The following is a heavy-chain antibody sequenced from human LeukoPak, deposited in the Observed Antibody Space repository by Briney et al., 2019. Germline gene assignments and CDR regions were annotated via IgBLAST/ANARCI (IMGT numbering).Heavy chain of an antibody. V-gene: IGHV4-61*02. CDR1: GGSISSGSYY. CDR2: IYTSGST. CDR3: ARDRGFWSGPQFDY. D-gene: IGHD3-3*01. Sequence: SQTLSLTCTVSGGSISSGSYYWSWIRQPAGKGLEWIGRIYTSGSTNYNPSLKSRVTISVDTSKNQFSLKLSSVTAADTAVYYCARDRGFWSGPQFDYWSQGTPVTVSS. J-gene: IGHJ4*02.